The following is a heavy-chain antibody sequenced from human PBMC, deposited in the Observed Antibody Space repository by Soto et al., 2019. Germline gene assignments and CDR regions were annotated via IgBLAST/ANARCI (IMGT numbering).Heavy chain of an antibody. Sequence: GESLKISCKGSGYSFTSYWISWVRQMPGKGLEWMGRIDPSDSYTNYSPSFQGHVTISADKSISTAYLQWSSLKASDTAMYYCARHGLGYCSSTSCPPYNWFDPWGQGTLVTVS. J-gene: IGHJ5*02. CDR1: GYSFTSYW. CDR2: IDPSDSYT. CDR3: ARHGLGYCSSTSCPPYNWFDP. V-gene: IGHV5-10-1*01. D-gene: IGHD2-2*01.